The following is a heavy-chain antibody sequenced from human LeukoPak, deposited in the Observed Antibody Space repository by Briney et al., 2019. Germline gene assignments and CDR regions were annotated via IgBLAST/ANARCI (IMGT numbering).Heavy chain of an antibody. CDR1: GYTFTSYY. D-gene: IGHD2-15*01. V-gene: IGHV1-2*02. CDR2: INPNSGGT. Sequence: GASVKVSCKASGYTFTSYYMHWVRQAPGQGLEWMGWINPNSGGTNYAQKFQGRVTMTRDTSISTAYMELSRLRSDDTAVYYCARVSVVAASYYYYYGMDVWGQGTTVTVSS. CDR3: ARVSVVAASYYYYYGMDV. J-gene: IGHJ6*02.